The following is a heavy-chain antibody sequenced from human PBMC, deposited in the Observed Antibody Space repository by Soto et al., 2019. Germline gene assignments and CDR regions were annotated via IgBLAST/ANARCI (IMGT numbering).Heavy chain of an antibody. Sequence: GASVKVSCKASGYTFTSYGISWVRQAPGQGLEWMGWISAYNGNTNYAQKLQGRVTMTTDTSTSTAYMELRSLRSDDTAVYYCARDSRSRDYYYYGMDVWGQRTTVTVSS. CDR1: GYTFTSYG. CDR3: ARDSRSRDYYYYGMDV. V-gene: IGHV1-18*01. CDR2: ISAYNGNT. J-gene: IGHJ6*02.